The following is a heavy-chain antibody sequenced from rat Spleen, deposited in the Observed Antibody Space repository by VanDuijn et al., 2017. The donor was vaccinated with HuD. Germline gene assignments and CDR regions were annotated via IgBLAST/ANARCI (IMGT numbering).Heavy chain of an antibody. Sequence: QVQLKESGPGLVQPSQTLSLTCTVSGFSLTSDGVSWVRQPPGKGLEWIAAVSSGGNTYYDSTLKSRLSISRATSKSQVFLKMYSLQTEDTAIYFCTREGHTMDRATYWFAYWGQGTLVTVSS. CDR1: GFSLTSDG. D-gene: IGHD1-9*01. CDR2: VSSGGNT. V-gene: IGHV2S12*01. CDR3: TREGHTMDRATYWFAY. J-gene: IGHJ3*01.